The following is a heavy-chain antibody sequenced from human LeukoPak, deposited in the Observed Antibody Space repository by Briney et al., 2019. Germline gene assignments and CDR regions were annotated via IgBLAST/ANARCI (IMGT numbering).Heavy chain of an antibody. Sequence: GASVKVSCKASGYTFTGYYMHWVRQAPGQGLEWMGWINPNSGGTNYAQKFQGRVTMTRDTSISTAYMELSRLRSDDTAVYYCARDLGMLTGYYSNWFDPWGQGTLVTVSS. D-gene: IGHD3-9*01. CDR1: GYTFTGYY. CDR3: ARDLGMLTGYYSNWFDP. J-gene: IGHJ5*02. V-gene: IGHV1-2*02. CDR2: INPNSGGT.